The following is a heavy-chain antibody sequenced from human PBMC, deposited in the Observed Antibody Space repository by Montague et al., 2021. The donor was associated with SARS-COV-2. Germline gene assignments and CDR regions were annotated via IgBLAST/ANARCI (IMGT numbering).Heavy chain of an antibody. CDR1: GASVRTDY. Sequence: SETLSLTCTVSGASVRTDYWCWIRQSAGKKLEWMGRLYTSGSTYYNPSFKSRVTMSLDTSKNLFSLNLSSMTAADTAVYYCARDGGDYYFAYCHEMDVWGQGTTVTVSS. D-gene: IGHD2-21*01. CDR3: ARDGGDYYFAYCHEMDV. J-gene: IGHJ6*02. CDR2: LYTSGST. V-gene: IGHV4-4*07.